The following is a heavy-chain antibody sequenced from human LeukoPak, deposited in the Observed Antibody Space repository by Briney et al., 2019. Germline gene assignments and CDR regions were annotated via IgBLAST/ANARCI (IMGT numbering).Heavy chain of an antibody. D-gene: IGHD2-15*01. V-gene: IGHV3-23*01. Sequence: GGSLRLSCAASGFTFSSYAMSWVRQAPGKGLEWVSAISVSGGSTYYADSVKGRFTISRDNSKNTLYLQMNSLRAEDTAVYYCATPSPGYCSGGSCYSDDAFDIWGQGTMVTVSS. CDR1: GFTFSSYA. J-gene: IGHJ3*02. CDR3: ATPSPGYCSGGSCYSDDAFDI. CDR2: ISVSGGST.